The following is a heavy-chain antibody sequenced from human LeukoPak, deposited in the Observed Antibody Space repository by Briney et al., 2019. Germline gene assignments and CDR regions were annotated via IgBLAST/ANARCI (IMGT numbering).Heavy chain of an antibody. V-gene: IGHV4-39*01. CDR1: GGSISSTSYY. CDR2: VYYSGRT. J-gene: IGHJ4*02. D-gene: IGHD5-12*01. Sequence: SETLSLTCTVSGGSISSTSYYWGWIRQPPGKGREGIGSVYYSGRTYYNPFLKRRVTTDVDTSKNQFFLKVRSVTAADTAVYYCARQGSGYDYWGQGTLVTVPS. CDR3: ARQGSGYDY.